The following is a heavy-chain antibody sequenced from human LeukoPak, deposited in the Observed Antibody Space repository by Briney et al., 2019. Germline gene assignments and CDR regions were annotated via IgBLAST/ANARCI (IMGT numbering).Heavy chain of an antibody. CDR2: INPNSGGT. CDR1: GYTFTGYY. V-gene: IGHV1-2*02. Sequence: GASVKVSCKASGYTFTGYYMHWVRQAPGQGLEWMGWINPNSGGTNYEQKFQGRVTMTRDTSITTAYIYLSSLRSDDTAVYYCARDVNYYDSSGYYSWGQGTLVTVSS. D-gene: IGHD3-22*01. J-gene: IGHJ5*02. CDR3: ARDVNYYDSSGYYS.